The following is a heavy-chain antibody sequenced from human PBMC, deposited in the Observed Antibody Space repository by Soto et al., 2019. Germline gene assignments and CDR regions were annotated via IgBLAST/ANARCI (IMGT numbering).Heavy chain of an antibody. CDR3: AKSCNSGGQGCEYFQH. D-gene: IGHD1-26*01. Sequence: GWSLRLACAASGFTFDDYAMHWVRQAPGKGLGWVSGISWNSGSIGYADSVKGRFTISRDNAKNSLYLQMNSLRAEDTALYYCAKSCNSGGQGCEYFQHWGQGTLVTLSS. J-gene: IGHJ1*01. V-gene: IGHV3-9*01. CDR2: ISWNSGSI. CDR1: GFTFDDYA.